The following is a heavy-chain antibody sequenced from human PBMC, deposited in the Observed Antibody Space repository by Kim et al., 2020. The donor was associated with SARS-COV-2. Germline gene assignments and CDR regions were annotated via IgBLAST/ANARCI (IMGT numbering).Heavy chain of an antibody. CDR2: ISRSGYSI. D-gene: IGHD5-18*01. CDR1: GFTFSNDA. V-gene: IGHV3-23*01. Sequence: GGSLRLSCEGTGFTFSNDAMAWVRQAPGKGLEWVSVISRSGYSIYYAQSVKGRFTISRDNSKNTVFFEMKSLRADDTAVYYCTKCSGSAMATFRVWGQGTTVTVSS. CDR3: TKCSGSAMATFRV. J-gene: IGHJ6*02.